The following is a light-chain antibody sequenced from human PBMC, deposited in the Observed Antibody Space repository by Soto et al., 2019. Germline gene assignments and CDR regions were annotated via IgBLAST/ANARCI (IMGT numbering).Light chain of an antibody. CDR2: YAS. V-gene: IGKV3-15*01. Sequence: EIMMTQSPATLSVSLGERATLSCRASQSVRNNLAWYQQKPGQAPRLLIYYASTRATGIPARFSGSGSGTEFTLTTSSLQSEDFELYYCQQYNNWTPITFGQGTRLEIK. CDR3: QQYNNWTPIT. CDR1: QSVRNN. J-gene: IGKJ5*01.